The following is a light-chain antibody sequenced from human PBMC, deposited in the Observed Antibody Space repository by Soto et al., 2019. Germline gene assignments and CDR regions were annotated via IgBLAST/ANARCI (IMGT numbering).Light chain of an antibody. J-gene: IGLJ3*02. Sequence: QSVLTKPASVSGSPGQSITISCTGTSSDVGSYNLVSWYQHHPGKAPKLMIYEVTKRPSGVSNRFSGSKSGNTASLTISGLQAEDEGDYYCCSYADSSTLVFGGGTKVTVL. V-gene: IGLV2-23*02. CDR1: SSDVGSYNL. CDR3: CSYADSSTLV. CDR2: EVT.